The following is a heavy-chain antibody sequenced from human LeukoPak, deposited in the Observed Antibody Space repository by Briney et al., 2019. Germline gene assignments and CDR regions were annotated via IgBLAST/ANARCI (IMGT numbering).Heavy chain of an antibody. D-gene: IGHD6-13*01. V-gene: IGHV3-30-3*01. CDR1: GFTFSSYA. J-gene: IGHJ4*02. CDR2: ISYDGSNK. Sequence: GRSLRLSCAASGFTFSSYAMHWVRQAPGKGLEWVAVISYDGSNKYYADSVKGRFTISRDNAKKSLYLQMNSLRVEDTAVYYCASSGYSSSWLSYWGQGTLVTVSS. CDR3: ASSGYSSSWLSY.